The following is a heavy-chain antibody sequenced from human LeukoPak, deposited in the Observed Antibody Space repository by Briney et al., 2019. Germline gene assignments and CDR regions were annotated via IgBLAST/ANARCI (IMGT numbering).Heavy chain of an antibody. V-gene: IGHV3-30*18. Sequence: GRSLTLSCAASGFTFSSYGMHWVRHAPGKGLEWVAVISYDGSNKYYADSVKVRFTIYRDNSKNTLYLQMNSLRAEDTAVYYCAKDLYSSGWYRVNYYYYGMDVWGQGTTVTVSS. D-gene: IGHD6-19*01. J-gene: IGHJ6*02. CDR2: ISYDGSNK. CDR1: GFTFSSYG. CDR3: AKDLYSSGWYRVNYYYYGMDV.